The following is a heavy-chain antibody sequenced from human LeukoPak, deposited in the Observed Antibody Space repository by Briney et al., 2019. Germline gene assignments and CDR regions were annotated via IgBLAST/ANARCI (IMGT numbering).Heavy chain of an antibody. V-gene: IGHV5-51*01. D-gene: IGHD5-12*01. CDR1: GYPFTSYW. CDR3: ARSPWNSYDY. J-gene: IGHJ4*02. CDR2: IHPGDSDT. Sequence: GGSREISCKGSGYPFTSYWIGRVRQMPGKGLEWMGIIHPGDSDTRYSPSFQGQVTISVDKSISTAYLQWSSLKASDTAMYYCARSPWNSYDYWGQGTLVTVSS.